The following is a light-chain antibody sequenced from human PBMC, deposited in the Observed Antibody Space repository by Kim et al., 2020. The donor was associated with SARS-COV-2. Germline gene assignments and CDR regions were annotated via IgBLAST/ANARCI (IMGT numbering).Light chain of an antibody. V-gene: IGKV4-1*01. J-gene: IGKJ3*01. CDR3: QQYYSTPFT. Sequence: DIVMTQSPDSLAVSLGERATINCKSSQSVLYSSNNKSYLAWYQQKPGQPPKLLIYWASTRESGVPDRFSGSGSGTDFTLTISSLQAEDVAVYYCQQYYSTPFTFGPGTKVGIK. CDR1: QSVLYSSNNKSY. CDR2: WAS.